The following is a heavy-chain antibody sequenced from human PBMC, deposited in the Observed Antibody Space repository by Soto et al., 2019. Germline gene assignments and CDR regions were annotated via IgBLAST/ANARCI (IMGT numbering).Heavy chain of an antibody. D-gene: IGHD6-13*01. Sequence: SETLSLTCTVSGGSISSYYWSWIRQPPGKGLEWIGYIYYSGSTNYNPSLKSRVTISVDTSKNQFSLKLSSVTAADTAVYYCARLEQPAYYYYYYMDVWGKGTTVTAP. J-gene: IGHJ6*03. CDR2: IYYSGST. V-gene: IGHV4-59*08. CDR1: GGSISSYY. CDR3: ARLEQPAYYYYYYMDV.